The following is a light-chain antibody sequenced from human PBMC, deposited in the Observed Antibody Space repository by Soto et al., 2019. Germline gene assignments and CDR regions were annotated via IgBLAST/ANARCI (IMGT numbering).Light chain of an antibody. J-gene: IGLJ1*01. CDR3: AQRAGRTTGPV. CDR2: SNN. Sequence: QSVLTQPPSASGTPGQRVTISCSGSSSNIGSNTVNWYQQLPGTAPKLLIYSNNQRPSGVPDRFSGSKSGTSASLAISGLQSEDEADYYCAQRAGRTTGPVFATWTTVTVL. V-gene: IGLV1-44*01. CDR1: SSNIGSNT.